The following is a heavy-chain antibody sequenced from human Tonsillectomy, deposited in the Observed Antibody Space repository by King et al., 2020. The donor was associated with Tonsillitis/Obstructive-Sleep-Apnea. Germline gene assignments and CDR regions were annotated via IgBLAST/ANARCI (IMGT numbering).Heavy chain of an antibody. D-gene: IGHD3-9*01. CDR3: ARGDLLTGYYASTDFDY. Sequence: VQLQQWGAGLLKPSETLSLTCAVYGGSFSAYYWSWIRQPPGKGLEWIGEINHSGSTKYNPSLKSRVIISLDTSKNQFSLKLISVTAADTAVYYCARGDLLTGYYASTDFDYWGQGTLVTVSA. J-gene: IGHJ4*02. CDR2: INHSGST. V-gene: IGHV4-34*01. CDR1: GGSFSAYY.